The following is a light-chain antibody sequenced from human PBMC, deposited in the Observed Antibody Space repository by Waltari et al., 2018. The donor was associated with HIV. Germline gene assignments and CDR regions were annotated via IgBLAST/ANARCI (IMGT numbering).Light chain of an antibody. Sequence: SYELTQPPSVSVSPGQTARITCSGDALPKKYAYWYQQKSGQAPVLVIYEDSKRPSGIPERFSGSSYGTIGTLTIMWGQVEDEAYYYCYSTDSSGNHRVFGGGTKLTVL. CDR3: YSTDSSGNHRV. J-gene: IGLJ3*02. CDR2: EDS. V-gene: IGLV3-10*01. CDR1: ALPKKY.